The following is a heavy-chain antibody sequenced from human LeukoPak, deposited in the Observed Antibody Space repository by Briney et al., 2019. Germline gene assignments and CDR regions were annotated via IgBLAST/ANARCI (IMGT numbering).Heavy chain of an antibody. CDR2: ISSSGSTI. CDR1: GFTFSSYE. CDR3: ARDLARLVEPYYFDY. J-gene: IGHJ4*02. V-gene: IGHV3-48*03. Sequence: PGGSLRLSCAASGFTFSSYEMNWVRQAPGKGLEWVSYISSSGSTIYYADSVKGRFTISRDNAKNSLYLQMNSLRAEDTAVYYCARDLARLVEPYYFDYWGQGTLVTVSS. D-gene: IGHD2-8*02.